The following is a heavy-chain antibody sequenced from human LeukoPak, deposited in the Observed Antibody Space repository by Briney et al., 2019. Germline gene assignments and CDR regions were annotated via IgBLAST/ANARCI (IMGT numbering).Heavy chain of an antibody. V-gene: IGHV4-34*01. CDR1: GGSFSGYY. D-gene: IGHD5-12*01. CDR2: INHSGST. J-gene: IGHJ4*02. CDR3: ASTLRDYFDY. Sequence: SETLSLTCAVYGGSFSGYYWSWIRQPPGKGLEWIGEINHSGSTNYNPSLKSRVTISVDTSKNQFSLKLSSVTAADTAVYYCASTLRDYFDYWGQGTLVTVSS.